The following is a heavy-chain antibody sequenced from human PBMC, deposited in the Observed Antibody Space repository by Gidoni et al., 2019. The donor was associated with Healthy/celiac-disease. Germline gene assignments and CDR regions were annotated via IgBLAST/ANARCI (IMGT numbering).Heavy chain of an antibody. D-gene: IGHD3-22*01. V-gene: IGHV1-69*01. CDR2: IIPIFGTA. Sequence: QVQLVQSGAEVKKPGSSVKVSCQASGRTFSSYAIRWVPQAPGQGLEGMGGIIPIFGTANYAQKFQGRVTITADESTSTAYMELSSLRSEDTAVYYCARISYYYDSSGYYYADGMDVWGQGTTVTVSS. CDR1: GRTFSSYA. CDR3: ARISYYYDSSGYYYADGMDV. J-gene: IGHJ6*02.